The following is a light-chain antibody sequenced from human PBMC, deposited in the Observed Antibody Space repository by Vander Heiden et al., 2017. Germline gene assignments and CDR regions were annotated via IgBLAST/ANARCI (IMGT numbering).Light chain of an antibody. CDR2: GNI. V-gene: IGLV1-40*01. Sequence: QSGRTKPPSVSVAPGQTVTISYTGGSPNIGAPYDVHWYQHLPGTAPQLLIYGNIDRPSGVPARFSVSKSDTSGSLAIPGLQAEDEADYYCQCYDIILRAWVFGGGTRLTVL. CDR3: QCYDIILRAWV. CDR1: SPNIGAPYD. J-gene: IGLJ3*02.